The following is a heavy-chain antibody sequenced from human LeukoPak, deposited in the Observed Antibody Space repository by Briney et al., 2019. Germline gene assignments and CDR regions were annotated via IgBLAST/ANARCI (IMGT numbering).Heavy chain of an antibody. V-gene: IGHV1-18*01. Sequence: GASVKVSCKASGYTFTSYGISWVRQAPGQGLEWMGWISAYNGNTNYAQKLQGRVTMTTGTSTSTAYMELRSLRSDDTAVYYCARGTYYYDSSGQLPHDYWGQGTLVTVSS. J-gene: IGHJ4*02. CDR1: GYTFTSYG. D-gene: IGHD3-22*01. CDR2: ISAYNGNT. CDR3: ARGTYYYDSSGQLPHDY.